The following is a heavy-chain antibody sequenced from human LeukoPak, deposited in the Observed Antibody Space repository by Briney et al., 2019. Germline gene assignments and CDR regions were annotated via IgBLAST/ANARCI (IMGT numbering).Heavy chain of an antibody. CDR3: ARAPDVVVTAITAFDI. CDR1: GGSFSGYY. V-gene: IGHV4-34*01. D-gene: IGHD2-21*02. CDR2: INHSGST. J-gene: IGHJ3*02. Sequence: SETLSLTCAVYGGSFSGYYWSWIRQPPGKGLEWIGEINHSGSTNYNPSLKSRVTISVDTPKNQFSLKLSSVTAADTAVYYCARAPDVVVTAITAFDIWGQGTMVTVSS.